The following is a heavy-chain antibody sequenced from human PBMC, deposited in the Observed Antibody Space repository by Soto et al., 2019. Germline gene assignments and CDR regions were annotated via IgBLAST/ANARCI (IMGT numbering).Heavy chain of an antibody. D-gene: IGHD3-22*01. CDR2: IKSKTDGGTT. CDR1: GFTFSNAW. CDR3: TTDPVTMIVVVPSSG. Sequence: PGGSLRLSCAASGFTFSNAWMNWVRQAPGKGLEWVGRIKSKTDGGTTDYAAPVKGRFTISRDDSKNTLYLQMNSLKTEDTAVYYCTTDPVTMIVVVPSSGWGQGTLVTVSS. V-gene: IGHV3-15*07. J-gene: IGHJ4*02.